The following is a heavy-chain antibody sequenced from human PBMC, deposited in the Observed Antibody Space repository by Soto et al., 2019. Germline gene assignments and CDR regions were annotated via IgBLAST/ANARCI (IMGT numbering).Heavy chain of an antibody. V-gene: IGHV3-30*18. J-gene: IGHJ6*02. CDR1: GFTFSSYG. CDR3: AKEGLVPAAMPDYYYYYGMDV. CDR2: ISYDGSNK. Sequence: QVQLVESGGGVVQPGRSLRLSCAASGFTFSSYGMHWVRQAPGKGLEWVAVISYDGSNKYYADSVKGRFTISRDNSKNTLYLQMNSLRAEDTAVYYCAKEGLVPAAMPDYYYYYGMDVWGQGTTVTVSS. D-gene: IGHD2-2*01.